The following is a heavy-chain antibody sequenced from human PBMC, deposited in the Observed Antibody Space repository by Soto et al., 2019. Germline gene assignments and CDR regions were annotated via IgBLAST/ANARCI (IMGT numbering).Heavy chain of an antibody. Sequence: QVQFHQWGAGLLKPSETLTLTCAVSGGSFSAYYWNWIRQPPGKGLEWIGEVGQSGSTPYNPSLKGRLTISVDTSKNQLSLSVTSVTAADTAVYYCARGPLMTYYYGSGSRDRGYFDFWGQGTLVTVSS. CDR1: GGSFSAYY. CDR2: VGQSGST. J-gene: IGHJ4*02. D-gene: IGHD3-10*01. CDR3: ARGPLMTYYYGSGSRDRGYFDF. V-gene: IGHV4-34*01.